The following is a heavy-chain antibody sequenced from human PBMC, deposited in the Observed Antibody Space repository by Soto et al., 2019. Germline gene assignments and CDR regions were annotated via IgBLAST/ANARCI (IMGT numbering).Heavy chain of an antibody. J-gene: IGHJ4*02. CDR2: TSYDGSNS. V-gene: IGHV3-30*18. CDR1: GFTFSNYG. CDR3: AKDWEQCLAFFDS. Sequence: QVQLVESGGGVVQPGRSLRLSCAASGFTFSNYGMHWVRQAPGKGLERVAVTSYDGSNSYYADSVKGRFTISRDNSKKTLYLQMNSRRAVDTAVYYCAKDWEQCLAFFDSWGPGTVVTVSS. D-gene: IGHD1-26*01.